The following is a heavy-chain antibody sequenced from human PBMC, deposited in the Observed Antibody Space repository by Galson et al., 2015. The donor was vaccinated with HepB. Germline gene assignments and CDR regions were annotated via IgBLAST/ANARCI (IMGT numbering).Heavy chain of an antibody. CDR2: IVVGSGNT. D-gene: IGHD6-13*01. CDR3: ARDHSIAAGQGDY. V-gene: IGHV1-58*01. CDR1: GFTFTSSA. J-gene: IGHJ4*02. Sequence: SVKVSCKASGFTFTSSAVQWVRQARGQRLEWIGWIVVGSGNTNYAQKFQERVTITRDMSTSTAYMELRSLRSDDTAVYYCARDHSIAAGQGDYWGQGTLVTVSS.